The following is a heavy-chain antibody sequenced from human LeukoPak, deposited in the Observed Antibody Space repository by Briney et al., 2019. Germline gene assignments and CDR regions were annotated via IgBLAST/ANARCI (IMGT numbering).Heavy chain of an antibody. D-gene: IGHD3-16*01. CDR1: GFTFSSYG. J-gene: IGHJ6*04. V-gene: IGHV3-21*01. Sequence: GGSLRLSCAASGFTFSSYGMSWVRQAPGKGLEWVSAISGRSTYIYYADSVKGRFTISRDNAKNSLYLQMNSLRAEDTAVYFCAKSTRAVMAMMDVWGKGTTVTVSS. CDR3: AKSTRAVMAMMDV. CDR2: ISGRSTYI.